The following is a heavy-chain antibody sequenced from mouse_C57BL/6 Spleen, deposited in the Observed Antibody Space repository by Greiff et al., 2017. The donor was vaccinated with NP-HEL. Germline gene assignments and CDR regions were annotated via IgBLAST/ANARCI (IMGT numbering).Heavy chain of an antibody. V-gene: IGHV1-26*01. CDR2: INPNNGGT. D-gene: IGHD1-1*01. J-gene: IGHJ4*01. CDR3: ARPYYGSSYDYAMDY. Sequence: VQLQQSGPELVKPGASVKISCKASGYTFTDYYMNWVKQSHGKSLAWIGDINPNNGGTSYNQKFKGKATLTVDKSSSTAYMELRSLTSEDSAVYYCARPYYGSSYDYAMDYWGQGTSVTVSS. CDR1: GYTFTDYY.